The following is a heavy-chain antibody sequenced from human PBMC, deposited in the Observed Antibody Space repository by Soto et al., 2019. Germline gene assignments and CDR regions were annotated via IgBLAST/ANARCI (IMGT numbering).Heavy chain of an antibody. CDR3: ARGNARAWYDY. V-gene: IGHV1-8*01. Sequence: QVQLVQSGAEVKKPGASVKVSCKASGYTFTSYDIHWVRQATGQGLEWMGWVNPLSGNTGYIQKFQGRVTMTRDTSISTAYRELRSLGSEDTAVYYCARGNARAWYDYWGQGTLVTVSS. CDR2: VNPLSGNT. CDR1: GYTFTSYD. D-gene: IGHD6-19*01. J-gene: IGHJ4*02.